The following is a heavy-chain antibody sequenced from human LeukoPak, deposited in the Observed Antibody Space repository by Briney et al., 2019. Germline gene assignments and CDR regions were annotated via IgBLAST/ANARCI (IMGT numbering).Heavy chain of an antibody. Sequence: ASVKVSCKASGYTFTNYGVSWVRQAPGQGLEWMGWINVYNGNTNYAQNLQGRVSMTTDTSTSTAYMELRGLRSDDTAVYYCARDYCSGGTCPRPVFGPWGQGTLVTVSS. J-gene: IGHJ5*02. V-gene: IGHV1-18*01. CDR2: INVYNGNT. CDR3: ARDYCSGGTCPRPVFGP. CDR1: GYTFTNYG. D-gene: IGHD2-15*01.